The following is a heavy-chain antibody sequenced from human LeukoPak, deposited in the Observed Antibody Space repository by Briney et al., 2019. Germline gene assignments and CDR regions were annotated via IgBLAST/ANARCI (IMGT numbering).Heavy chain of an antibody. J-gene: IGHJ6*03. CDR1: GYTFTSYY. V-gene: IGHV1-46*01. D-gene: IGHD2-2*01. Sequence: ASVKVSCKASGYTFTSYYMHWVRQAPGQGLEWMGIINPSGGSTSYAQKFQGRVTMTTDTSTSTAYMELSRLGSDDTAVYYCARGAVPVFYYYMDVWGKGTTVTVSS. CDR3: ARGAVPVFYYYMDV. CDR2: INPSGGST.